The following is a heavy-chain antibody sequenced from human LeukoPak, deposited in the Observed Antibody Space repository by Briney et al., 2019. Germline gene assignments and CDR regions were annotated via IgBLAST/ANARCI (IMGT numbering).Heavy chain of an antibody. Sequence: PSETLSLTCTVSGVSISSYYWTWLRQPPGKGLEWIGYIYYSGNSNYNPSLKSRVTMSVDTSKNQFSLKLTSVTAADTAVYYCASGTYGSDYWGQGTLVTVSS. CDR2: IYYSGNS. V-gene: IGHV4-59*01. J-gene: IGHJ4*02. CDR3: ASGTYGSDY. D-gene: IGHD3-10*01. CDR1: GVSISSYY.